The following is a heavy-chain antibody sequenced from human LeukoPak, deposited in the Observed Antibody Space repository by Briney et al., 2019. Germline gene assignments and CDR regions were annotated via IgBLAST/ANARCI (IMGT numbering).Heavy chain of an antibody. CDR3: ARGPGYYGSGSYLDY. V-gene: IGHV3-48*03. Sequence: PGGSLRLSCAASGFTFSSYEMNWARQAPGKGLEWVSYISSSGSTIYYADSVKGRFTISRDNAKNSLYLQMNSLRAEDTAVYYCARGPGYYGSGSYLDYWGQGTLVTVSS. CDR1: GFTFSSYE. CDR2: ISSSGSTI. D-gene: IGHD3-10*01. J-gene: IGHJ4*02.